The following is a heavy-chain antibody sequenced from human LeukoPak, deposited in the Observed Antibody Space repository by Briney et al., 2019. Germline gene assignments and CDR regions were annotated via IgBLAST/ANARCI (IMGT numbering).Heavy chain of an antibody. CDR1: GFTFSRHW. Sequence: PGGSLRLSCAVSGFTFSRHWMSWVRQAPGKGLEWLANIKQDGSEKYYVDSVEGRFTISRDKAKNSLYLQMNSLRAEDTAVYYCARSYYGSGTSYGMDVWGQGTTVTVSS. CDR3: ARSYYGSGTSYGMDV. CDR2: IKQDGSEK. J-gene: IGHJ6*02. V-gene: IGHV3-7*01. D-gene: IGHD3-10*01.